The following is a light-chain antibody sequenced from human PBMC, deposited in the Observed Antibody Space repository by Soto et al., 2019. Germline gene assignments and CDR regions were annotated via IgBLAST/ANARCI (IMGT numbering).Light chain of an antibody. CDR2: KAS. V-gene: IGKV1-5*03. J-gene: IGKJ2*01. CDR3: QQYHYFPYT. Sequence: DVPMTQSPSNLSASVRDRVTITCRASQSICSWLAWYQQKPGKAPKLLIYKASSLESGVPSRFSGSGSGTEFTLTVSSLQPDDFATYYCQQYHYFPYTFGQGTNLEIK. CDR1: QSICSW.